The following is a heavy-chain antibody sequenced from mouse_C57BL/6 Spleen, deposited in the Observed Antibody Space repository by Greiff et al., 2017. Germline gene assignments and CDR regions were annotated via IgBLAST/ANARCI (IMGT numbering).Heavy chain of an antibody. J-gene: IGHJ4*01. CDR1: GYTFTDYE. V-gene: IGHV1-15*01. CDR3: TRGDGYSYAMDY. CDR2: IDPETGGT. D-gene: IGHD2-3*01. Sequence: QVQLKQSGAELVRPGASVTLSCKASGYTFTDYEMHWVKQTPVHGLEWIGAIDPETGGTAYNQKFKGKAILTTYKSSSPAYMELRSLSSEDSAVYYCTRGDGYSYAMDYWGQGTSVTVSS.